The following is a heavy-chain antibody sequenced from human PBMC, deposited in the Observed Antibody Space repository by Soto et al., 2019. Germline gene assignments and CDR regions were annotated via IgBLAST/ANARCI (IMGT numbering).Heavy chain of an antibody. Sequence: QVQLQESGPGLVKPSQTLSLTCSVSGASISSGDSYWTWIRQPPGKGLEWIGYIHYSGTTYYNPSLKSRVTISVDTSRNQFSLKLSSVTDADTAVYFCARDKSLTTDFDYWGQGTLVTVSS. D-gene: IGHD3-22*01. CDR1: GASISSGDSY. V-gene: IGHV4-30-4*01. CDR2: IHYSGTT. J-gene: IGHJ4*02. CDR3: ARDKSLTTDFDY.